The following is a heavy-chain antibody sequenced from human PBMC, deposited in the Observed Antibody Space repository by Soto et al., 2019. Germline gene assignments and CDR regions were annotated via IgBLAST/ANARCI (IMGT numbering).Heavy chain of an antibody. CDR2: MYYTGIT. Sequence: SETLSLTCSVSGGSVSSGGHYWTWIRQHPVKGLEWIGYMYYTGITYHNPSLKSRVILSVDTSKNHFSLKLSSVTAADTAVYYCARAINDFWSGFSYYFDNWGQGTLVTVSS. V-gene: IGHV4-31*03. D-gene: IGHD3-3*01. CDR3: ARAINDFWSGFSYYFDN. CDR1: GGSVSSGGHY. J-gene: IGHJ4*02.